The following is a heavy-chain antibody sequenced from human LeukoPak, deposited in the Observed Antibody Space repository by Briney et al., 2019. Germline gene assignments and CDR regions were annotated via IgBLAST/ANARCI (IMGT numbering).Heavy chain of an antibody. D-gene: IGHD3-10*01. Sequence: GGSLRLSCAASGFTFSSYGMHWVRQAPGKGLEWVAFIRYDGSNKYYADSVKGRFTISRDNSKNTLYLQMNNLRAEDTAVYYCAKDPNYYGSGSGWFDPWGQGTLVTVSS. CDR2: IRYDGSNK. V-gene: IGHV3-30*02. CDR1: GFTFSSYG. J-gene: IGHJ5*02. CDR3: AKDPNYYGSGSGWFDP.